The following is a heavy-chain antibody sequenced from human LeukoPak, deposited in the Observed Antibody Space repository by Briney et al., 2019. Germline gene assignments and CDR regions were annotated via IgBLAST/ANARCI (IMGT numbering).Heavy chain of an antibody. J-gene: IGHJ4*02. CDR3: AKGHYGSGSSFFDY. D-gene: IGHD3-10*01. V-gene: IGHV3-23*01. CDR2: ISGSGGST. CDR1: GFTFSSYA. Sequence: GGSLRLSCAASGFTFSSYAMSWVRQAPGKGLEGVSAISGSGGSTYYADSVKGRFTISRDNSKNTLYLQMNSLRAEDTAVYYCAKGHYGSGSSFFDYWGQGTLVTVSS.